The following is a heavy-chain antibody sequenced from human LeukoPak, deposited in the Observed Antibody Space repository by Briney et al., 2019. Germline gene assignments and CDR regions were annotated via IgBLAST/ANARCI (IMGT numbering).Heavy chain of an antibody. CDR1: GGSFSGYY. V-gene: IGHV4-34*01. CDR2: INHSGST. D-gene: IGHD5-12*01. Sequence: SETLSLTWAVYGGSFSGYYWSWIRQPPGKGLEWIGEINHSGSTNYNPSLKSRVTISVDTSKNQFSLKLSSVTAADTAVYYCARRKWLRFWYYFDYWGQGTLVTVSS. J-gene: IGHJ4*02. CDR3: ARRKWLRFWYYFDY.